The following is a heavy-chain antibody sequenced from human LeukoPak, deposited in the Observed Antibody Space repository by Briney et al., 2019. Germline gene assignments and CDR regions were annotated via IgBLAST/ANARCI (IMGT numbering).Heavy chain of an antibody. CDR3: ARSGVPHGTDV. CDR1: GFTFSSNW. CDR2: IKQDGSET. D-gene: IGHD7-27*01. Sequence: GGSLRLSCAASGFTFSSNWMTWVRQAPEKGLEWVANIKQDGSETYYVDSVKGRFTISRDNAKNSLCLHMNSLRVEDSAVYYCARSGVPHGTDVWGQGTTVTVSS. J-gene: IGHJ6*02. V-gene: IGHV3-7*04.